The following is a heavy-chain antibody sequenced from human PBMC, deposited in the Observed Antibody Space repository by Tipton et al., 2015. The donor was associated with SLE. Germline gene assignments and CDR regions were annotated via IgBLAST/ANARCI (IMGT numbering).Heavy chain of an antibody. D-gene: IGHD4-17*01. CDR3: ARTPGDSWEYYFDY. CDR2: IRYDGSNK. J-gene: IGHJ4*02. CDR1: GFTFSSYG. Sequence: RSLRLSCAASGFTFSSYGMHWVRQAPGKGLEWVAFIRYDGSNKYYADAVKGRFTISRDNSKNTLYLQMNSLRAEDTAVYYCARTPGDSWEYYFDYWGQGTLLSVSS. V-gene: IGHV3-33*01.